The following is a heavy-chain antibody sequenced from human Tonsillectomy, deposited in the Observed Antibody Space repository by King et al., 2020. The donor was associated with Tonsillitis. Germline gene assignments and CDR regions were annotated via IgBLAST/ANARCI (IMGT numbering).Heavy chain of an antibody. D-gene: IGHD5-18*01. CDR1: GFTFSSYG. Sequence: QLVQSGGGVVQPGRSLRLSCAASGFTFSSYGMHWVRQAPGKGLEWVAVIWYDGSNKYYADSVKGRFTISRDNSKSTLYLQMNSLRAEDTAVYYCARGHTAMVPYFDYWGQGTLVTVSS. CDR2: IWYDGSNK. J-gene: IGHJ4*02. V-gene: IGHV3-33*01. CDR3: ARGHTAMVPYFDY.